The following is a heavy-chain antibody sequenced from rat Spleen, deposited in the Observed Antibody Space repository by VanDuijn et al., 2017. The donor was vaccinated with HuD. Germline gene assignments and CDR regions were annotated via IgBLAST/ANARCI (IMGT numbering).Heavy chain of an antibody. CDR2: ISPSGGSI. J-gene: IGHJ2*01. V-gene: IGHV5-27*01. Sequence: EVQLVESGGDLVQPGRSLKLSCAASGFTFSNYDMAWVRQAPTKGLEWVASISPSGGSIYYPDSVKGRFTISSENAKSTLYLQMDSLRSEDTATYYCTRGTYYRHWGQGVMVTVSS. D-gene: IGHD1-12*01. CDR3: TRGTYYRH. CDR1: GFTFSNYD.